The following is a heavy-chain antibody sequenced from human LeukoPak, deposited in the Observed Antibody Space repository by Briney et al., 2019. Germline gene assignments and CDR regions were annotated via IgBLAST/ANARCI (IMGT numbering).Heavy chain of an antibody. V-gene: IGHV3-66*02. Sequence: PGGSLRLSCAASGFAVNGDNMSWVPQAPGKRLEWVSVIYSDYDDGHTNYADSVRGRFTISRDNSKNMVYLQMNSLRVEDTAVYYCSKRSGGYYDHWGQGTLVTVSS. CDR3: SKRSGGYYDH. CDR2: IYSDYDDGHT. CDR1: GFAVNGDN. J-gene: IGHJ4*02. D-gene: IGHD3-3*01.